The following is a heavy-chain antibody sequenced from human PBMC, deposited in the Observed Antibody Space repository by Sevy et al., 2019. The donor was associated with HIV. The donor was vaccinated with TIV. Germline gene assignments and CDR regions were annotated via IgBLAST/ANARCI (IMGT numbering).Heavy chain of an antibody. Sequence: GGSLRLSCAASGFTFSSYWMSWVRQAPGKGLEWVANIKQDGSEKYYVDSVKGRFTISRDNAKNSLHLQMNSLRAEDTAVYYCARVRCSSTSCFIYYYYYGMDVWGQGTTVTVSS. CDR3: ARVRCSSTSCFIYYYYYGMDV. V-gene: IGHV3-7*01. CDR1: GFTFSSYW. J-gene: IGHJ6*02. D-gene: IGHD2-2*01. CDR2: IKQDGSEK.